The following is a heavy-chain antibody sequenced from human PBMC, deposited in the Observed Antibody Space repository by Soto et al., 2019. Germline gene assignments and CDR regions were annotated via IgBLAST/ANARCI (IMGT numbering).Heavy chain of an antibody. V-gene: IGHV1-18*01. CDR1: GYTFTSYG. CDR3: ARDRRPLIFRGIAAAGTRGWFDP. Sequence: ASVKVSCKASGYTFTSYGISWVRQAPGQGLEWMGWISAYNGNTNYAQKLQGRVTMTTDTSTSTAYMELRSLRSDDTAVYYCARDRRPLIFRGIAAAGTRGWFDPWGQGTLVTVSS. J-gene: IGHJ5*02. D-gene: IGHD6-13*01. CDR2: ISAYNGNT.